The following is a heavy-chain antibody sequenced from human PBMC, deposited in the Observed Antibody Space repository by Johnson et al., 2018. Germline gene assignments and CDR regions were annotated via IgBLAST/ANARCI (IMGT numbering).Heavy chain of an antibody. CDR1: GLTFSSYS. J-gene: IGHJ6*02. CDR3: ARGENKVDTAWGV. V-gene: IGHV3-21*01. CDR2: ISSSSSYI. Sequence: EVQLVESGGGLVKPGGSLRLSCAASGLTFSSYSMNWVRQAPGKGLEWVSSISSSSSYIYYAGSVRGRFTISRDNAKNSLFLQMNSLGAEETAVYYCARGENKVDTAWGVWGQVTTVTVSS. D-gene: IGHD5-18*01.